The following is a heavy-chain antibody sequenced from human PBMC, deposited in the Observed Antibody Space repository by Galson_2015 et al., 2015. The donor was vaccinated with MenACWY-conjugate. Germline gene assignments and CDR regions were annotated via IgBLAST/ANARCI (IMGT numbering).Heavy chain of an antibody. J-gene: IGHJ6*02. V-gene: IGHV3-23*01. CDR3: ANFRRDGYNPSSMDV. CDR1: EFTFSNYD. CDR2: ISGSGGTT. D-gene: IGHD5-24*01. Sequence: SLRLSCAASEFTFSNYDMSWVRQAPGKGLEWVSGISGSGGTTYNADSVKGRFTISRDNSKNTLYLQMTSLRADDTAVYYCANFRRDGYNPSSMDVWGQGTTVTVSS.